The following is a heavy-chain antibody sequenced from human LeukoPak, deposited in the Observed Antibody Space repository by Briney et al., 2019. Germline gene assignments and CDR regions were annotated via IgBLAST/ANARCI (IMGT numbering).Heavy chain of an antibody. CDR2: IRSKAYGGTT. Sequence: GGSLRLFCTASGFTFGDYAMSWVRQAPGKGLEWVCFIRSKAYGGTTEYAASVKGRFTISRDDSKSIAYLQMNSLKTEDTAVYYCTRDSGLEQLVNAFDIWGQGTMVTVSS. V-gene: IGHV3-49*04. CDR3: TRDSGLEQLVNAFDI. CDR1: GFTFGDYA. D-gene: IGHD6-6*01. J-gene: IGHJ3*02.